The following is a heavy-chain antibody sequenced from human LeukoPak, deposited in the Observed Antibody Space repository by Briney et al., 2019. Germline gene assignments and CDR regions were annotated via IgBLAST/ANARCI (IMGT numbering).Heavy chain of an antibody. J-gene: IGHJ6*02. Sequence: PGGSLRLSCAASGFTLSSYDMQWVRQATGKGLEWVSAIGTAGDTYYPGSVKGRFTISRENAKNSLYLQMNSLRAGDTAVYYCARDRTVRGVRYGMDVWGQGTTVTVSS. CDR2: IGTAGDT. D-gene: IGHD3-10*01. CDR3: ARDRTVRGVRYGMDV. V-gene: IGHV3-13*01. CDR1: GFTLSSYD.